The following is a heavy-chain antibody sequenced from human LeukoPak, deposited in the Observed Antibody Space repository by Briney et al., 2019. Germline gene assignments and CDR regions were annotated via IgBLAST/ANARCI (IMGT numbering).Heavy chain of an antibody. Sequence: GGSLRLSCAASGFTFSSYWMHWVRQAPGKGLVWVSRINPDGSSTTYADSVKGRFTISRDNAKNTLYLQMNSLRAEDTAVYYRARSFGFGVVLGFDYWGKGTLVTVSS. CDR1: GFTFSSYW. V-gene: IGHV3-74*01. CDR2: INPDGSST. J-gene: IGHJ4*02. CDR3: ARSFGFGVVLGFDY. D-gene: IGHD3-3*01.